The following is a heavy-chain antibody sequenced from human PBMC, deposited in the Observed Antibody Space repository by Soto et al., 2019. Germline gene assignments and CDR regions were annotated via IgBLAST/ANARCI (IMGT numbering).Heavy chain of an antibody. J-gene: IGHJ6*02. CDR1: GYTFTSYA. CDR3: AIDGLAVVPAAIVGMDV. V-gene: IGHV1-3*01. CDR2: INAGNGNT. Sequence: QVQLVQSGAEVKKPGASVKVSCKASGYTFTSYAMHWVRQAPGQRLEWMGWINAGNGNTKYSQKVQGRVTITRDTSASTAYMALSILRSEDTAVYYFAIDGLAVVPAAIVGMDVWGHGTTFTVSS. D-gene: IGHD2-2*01.